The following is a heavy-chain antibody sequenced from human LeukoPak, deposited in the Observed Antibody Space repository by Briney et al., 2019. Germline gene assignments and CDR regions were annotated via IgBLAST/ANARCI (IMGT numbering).Heavy chain of an antibody. CDR3: AKEGFPLVWFGELLSSPYFDY. D-gene: IGHD3-10*01. V-gene: IGHV3-23*01. Sequence: GGSLRLSCAASGFTFSDYYMSWVRQAPGKGLEWVSAISGSGGSTYYADSVKGRFTISRDNSKNTLYLQMNSLRAEDTAVYYCAKEGFPLVWFGELLSSPYFDYWGQGTLVTVSS. CDR2: ISGSGGST. J-gene: IGHJ4*02. CDR1: GFTFSDYY.